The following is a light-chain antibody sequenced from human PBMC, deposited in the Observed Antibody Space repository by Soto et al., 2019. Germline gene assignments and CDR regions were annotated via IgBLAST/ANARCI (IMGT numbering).Light chain of an antibody. J-gene: IGKJ4*01. Sequence: EIVLTQSPGTLSLSPGDRATLSCRASQSVSSSYLAWYQQKPGQAPRLLVWRASIRATDMAARFSGSGSGTEFTLTISSLQPEDSAVYYCQQYNNWPLTFGGGTKVDIK. V-gene: IGKV3-15*01. CDR3: QQYNNWPLT. CDR2: RAS. CDR1: QSVSSSY.